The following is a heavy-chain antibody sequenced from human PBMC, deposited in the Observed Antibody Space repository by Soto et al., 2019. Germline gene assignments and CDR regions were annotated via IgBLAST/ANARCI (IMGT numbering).Heavy chain of an antibody. Sequence: PSETLSLTCTVSGGSISGFFWTWVRQPPGMPLEGLGHVAASGSTAYNPSLKSRVTISVDTSKNQFSLKLSSVTAADTAVYYCARDHIAAAGGGYYYYGMDVWGQGTTVTVSS. D-gene: IGHD6-13*01. CDR1: GGSISGFF. CDR2: VAASGST. J-gene: IGHJ6*02. V-gene: IGHV4-59*01. CDR3: ARDHIAAAGGGYYYYGMDV.